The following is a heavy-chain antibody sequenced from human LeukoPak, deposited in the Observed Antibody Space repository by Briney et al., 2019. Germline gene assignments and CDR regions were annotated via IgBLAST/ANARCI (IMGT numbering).Heavy chain of an antibody. CDR2: IKQDGSEK. Sequence: GGSLRLSCVASGFTFSSYWMSWVRQTQGKGLEGVANIKQDGSEKNYVDSVKGRFTISRDNAKNSLYLQMNSLRADDTAVYYCARERGSGSYHPFDPWGQGTLATVSS. D-gene: IGHD3-10*01. CDR3: ARERGSGSYHPFDP. V-gene: IGHV3-7*01. J-gene: IGHJ5*02. CDR1: GFTFSSYW.